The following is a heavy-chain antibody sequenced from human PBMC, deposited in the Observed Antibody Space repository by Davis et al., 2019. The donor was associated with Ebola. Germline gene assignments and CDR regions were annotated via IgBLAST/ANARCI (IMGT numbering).Heavy chain of an antibody. CDR1: GGSISGFF. J-gene: IGHJ4*02. V-gene: IGHV4-59*08. CDR2: THDSGRT. Sequence: MPSETLSLTCTVSGGSISGFFWSCIRQSPGEGLEWIGYTHDSGRTSYNPSFKSLVAISLDMSKNQFSLKVGSVTAADTAVYYCVRHVRGYDWGQGIPVTVSS. D-gene: IGHD5-12*01. CDR3: VRHVRGYD.